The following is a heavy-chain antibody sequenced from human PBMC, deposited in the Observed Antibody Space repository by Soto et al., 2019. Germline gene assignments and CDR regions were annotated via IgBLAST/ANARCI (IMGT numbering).Heavy chain of an antibody. CDR2: VYYTATT. J-gene: IGHJ4*02. CDR3: ARDLAAVPRAFDY. V-gene: IGHV4-59*01. CDR1: GGSISSYF. D-gene: IGHD6-13*01. Sequence: VQLQESGPGLLKPSETLSLTCTVSGGSISSYFYIWVRQPPGKGLEWIGSVYYTATTDYNPSLKSRVTISVDTSKTQFSLNLRSVTAADTAVYYCARDLAAVPRAFDYWGRGTLVTVSS.